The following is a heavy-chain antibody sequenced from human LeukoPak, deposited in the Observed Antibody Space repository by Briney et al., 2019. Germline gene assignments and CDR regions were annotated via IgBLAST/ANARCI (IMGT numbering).Heavy chain of an antibody. Sequence: GRSLRLSCAASGFTFSSYGMHWVRQAPGKGLEWVAVIWYDGSNKYYADSVKGRFTISRDNSKNTLYLQMNSLRAEDTAVYYCASPGAIVGATYAFDIWGQGTMVTVSS. CDR1: GFTFSSYG. CDR3: ASPGAIVGATYAFDI. V-gene: IGHV3-33*01. CDR2: IWYDGSNK. J-gene: IGHJ3*02. D-gene: IGHD1-26*01.